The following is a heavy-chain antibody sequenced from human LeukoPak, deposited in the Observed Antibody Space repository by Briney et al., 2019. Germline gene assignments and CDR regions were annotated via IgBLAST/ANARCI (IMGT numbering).Heavy chain of an antibody. Sequence: GGSLRLSCAASGFTFSSYSMNCVRQAPGKGLEWVLYISRSGTTIYYSVSVKGRFTISRDNGKNSLYLQMNSLRDDDTAVYYCAREPYCSGGSCYRHFDYWGQGTLVTVSS. D-gene: IGHD2-15*01. CDR3: AREPYCSGGSCYRHFDY. V-gene: IGHV3-48*02. CDR1: GFTFSSYS. CDR2: ISRSGTTI. J-gene: IGHJ4*02.